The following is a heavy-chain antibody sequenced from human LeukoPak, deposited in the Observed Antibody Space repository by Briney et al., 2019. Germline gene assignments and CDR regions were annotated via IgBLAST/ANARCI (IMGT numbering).Heavy chain of an antibody. J-gene: IGHJ4*02. D-gene: IGHD3-10*01. CDR2: IRPETGEP. Sequence: ASVKVSCKISGFGLSVLSIHWMRQAPGKGLEWVGGIRPETGEPIFAQKFRGLVTITEDTFTDTGYLELRGLTSEDTAVYYCSTDSGRSYFYFDFWGQGTLVTVSS. CDR3: STDSGRSYFYFDF. CDR1: GFGLSVLS. V-gene: IGHV1-24*01.